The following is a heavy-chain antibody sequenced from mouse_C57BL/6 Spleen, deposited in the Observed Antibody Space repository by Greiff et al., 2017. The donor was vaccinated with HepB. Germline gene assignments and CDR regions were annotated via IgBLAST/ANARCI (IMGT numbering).Heavy chain of an antibody. CDR3: ARTPHYYGSSYGYVDV. J-gene: IGHJ1*03. CDR1: GYTFTSYW. V-gene: IGHV1-52*01. Sequence: QVQLQQPGAELVRPGSSVKLSCKASGYTFTSYWMHWVKQRPIQGLEWIGNIDPSDSETHYNQKFKDKATLTVDKSSSTAYMQLSSLTSEDSAVYYCARTPHYYGSSYGYVDVWGTGTTVTGSS. D-gene: IGHD1-1*01. CDR2: IDPSDSET.